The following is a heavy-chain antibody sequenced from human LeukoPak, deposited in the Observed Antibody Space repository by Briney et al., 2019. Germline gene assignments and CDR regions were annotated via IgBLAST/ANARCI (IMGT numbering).Heavy chain of an antibody. CDR3: ARVPAATVSFDP. D-gene: IGHD2-2*01. V-gene: IGHV1-8*03. CDR1: GYTFTSYD. J-gene: IGHJ5*02. Sequence: GASXXVSCKASGYTFTSYDINWVRQATGQGLEWMGWMNPNSGNTGYAQKFQGRVTITRNTSISTAYMELSSLRSEDTAVYYCARVPAATVSFDPWGQGTLVTVSS. CDR2: MNPNSGNT.